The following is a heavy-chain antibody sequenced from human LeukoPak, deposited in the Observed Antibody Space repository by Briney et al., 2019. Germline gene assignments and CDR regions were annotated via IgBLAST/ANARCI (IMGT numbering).Heavy chain of an antibody. V-gene: IGHV3-23*01. CDR2: ISGSGGNT. J-gene: IGHJ4*02. Sequence: GTLRLSCATSGITFSSYPMSWVRQAPGKGLECVSGISGSGGNTYYADSVKSRITISRDNSKNTVDLQMNSLRAEDTAVYFCALGLLGFWGQGTLVTVSS. CDR3: ALGLLGF. CDR1: GITFSSYP. D-gene: IGHD3/OR15-3a*01.